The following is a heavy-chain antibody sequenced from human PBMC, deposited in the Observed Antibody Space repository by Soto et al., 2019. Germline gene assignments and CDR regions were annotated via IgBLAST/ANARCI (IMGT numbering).Heavy chain of an antibody. Sequence: QVQLVQSGAEVQQPGASVKVSCKASGSTFTSYEINGVRQATGHGLEWMGWMNPNSGNTGYAQPFQGRVTMTRNTSISTAYMELSSLSSEDTAVYYCARGFRCSGGSCYYFDYWGQGTLVTVSS. CDR2: MNPNSGNT. V-gene: IGHV1-8*01. D-gene: IGHD2-15*01. CDR1: GSTFTSYE. CDR3: ARGFRCSGGSCYYFDY. J-gene: IGHJ4*02.